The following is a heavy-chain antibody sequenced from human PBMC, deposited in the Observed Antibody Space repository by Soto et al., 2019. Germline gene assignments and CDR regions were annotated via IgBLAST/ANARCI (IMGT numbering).Heavy chain of an antibody. V-gene: IGHV4-39*01. Sequence: SETLSLTCTVSGGSISSSSYYWGWIRQPPGKGLEWIGSIYYSGSTYYNPSLKSRVTISVDTSKNQFSLKLSSVTAADTAVYYCARQRCSGGSYLLYYYYYYMDVWGKGTTVTVSS. CDR2: IYYSGST. CDR1: GGSISSSSYY. CDR3: ARQRCSGGSYLLYYYYYYMDV. J-gene: IGHJ6*03. D-gene: IGHD2-15*01.